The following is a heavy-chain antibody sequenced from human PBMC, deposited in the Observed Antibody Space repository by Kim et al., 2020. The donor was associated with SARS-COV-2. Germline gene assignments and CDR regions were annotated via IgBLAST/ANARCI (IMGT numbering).Heavy chain of an antibody. V-gene: IGHV7-4-1*02. CDR3: ARDGTYYDFWSGYYLQGDYYYYYYMGV. D-gene: IGHD3-3*01. CDR1: GYTFTSYA. J-gene: IGHJ6*03. CDR2: INTNTGNP. Sequence: ASVKVSCKASGYTFTSYAMNWVRQAPGQGLEWMGWINTNTGNPTYAQGFTGRFVFSLDTSVSTAYLQISSLKAEDTAVYYCARDGTYYDFWSGYYLQGDYYYYYYMGVWGQGTTVTVSS.